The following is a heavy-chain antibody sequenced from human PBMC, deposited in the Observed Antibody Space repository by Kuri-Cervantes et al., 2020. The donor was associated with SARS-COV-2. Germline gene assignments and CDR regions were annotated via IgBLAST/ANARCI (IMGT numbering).Heavy chain of an antibody. D-gene: IGHD3-10*01. CDR2: ISSSSSYI. CDR3: ARVVTMVRGVIENGMDV. J-gene: IGHJ6*02. Sequence: GESLEISCAASGFTFSSYSMNWVRQGPGKGREWVSSISSSSSYINYADSVKGRFTIYRDNAKISLYLQMNSLRAEDTAVYYCARVVTMVRGVIENGMDVWGQGTTVTVSS. V-gene: IGHV3-21*01. CDR1: GFTFSSYS.